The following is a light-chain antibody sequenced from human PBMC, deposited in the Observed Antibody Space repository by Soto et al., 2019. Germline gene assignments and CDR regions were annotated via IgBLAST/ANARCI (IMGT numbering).Light chain of an antibody. CDR1: QGISSY. J-gene: IGKJ1*01. V-gene: IGKV1-8*01. Sequence: AILMTQSPSSFSASTGDRVTITCRASQGISSYLAWYQQKPGKAPKLLIYAASTLQSGVPSRFSGSGSGTDFTLTIRCLQSEDFATYYCQQYYSYPRTFGQGTKVEIK. CDR2: AAS. CDR3: QQYYSYPRT.